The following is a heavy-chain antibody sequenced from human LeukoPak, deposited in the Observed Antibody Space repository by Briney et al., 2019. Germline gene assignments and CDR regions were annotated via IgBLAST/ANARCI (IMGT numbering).Heavy chain of an antibody. CDR1: GFTFSTYV. V-gene: IGHV3-23*01. CDR3: AKGSGYDTDFDY. J-gene: IGHJ4*02. D-gene: IGHD5-12*01. CDR2: ISGSGGTTYSGGSK. Sequence: QTGGSLRLSCAASGFTFSTYVVSWVRQAPGKGLEWVSGISGSGGTTYSGGSKYYADSVKGRFTISRDNSKNTLYLQMDSLRVEDTAVYYCAKGSGYDTDFDYWGQGTLVTVSS.